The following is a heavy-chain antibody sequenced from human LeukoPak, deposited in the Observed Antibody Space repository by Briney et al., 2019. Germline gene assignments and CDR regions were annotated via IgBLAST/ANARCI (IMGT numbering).Heavy chain of an antibody. CDR1: GYTFSDLD. CDR3: ARAPLGQYYYDSSPNAFDI. J-gene: IGHJ3*02. CDR2: ISIYNRNT. V-gene: IGHV1-18*01. D-gene: IGHD3-22*01. Sequence: ASVKVSCKTSGYTFSDLDISWVRQAPGQGLEWLGWISIYNRNTNSAQKFQGRLTMTTDTSTSTAYMELSGLRSDDTAVYYCARAPLGQYYYDSSPNAFDIWGQGTMVTVSS.